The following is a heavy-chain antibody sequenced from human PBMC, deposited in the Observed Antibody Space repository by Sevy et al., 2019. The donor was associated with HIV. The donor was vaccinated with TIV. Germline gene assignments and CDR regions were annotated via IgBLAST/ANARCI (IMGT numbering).Heavy chain of an antibody. V-gene: IGHV3-33*03. J-gene: IGHJ3*01. CDR1: GFSFRTYG. Sequence: GGSLRLSCAASGFSFRTYGIHWVRQAPGKGLGWVAFIWYDGSNQLYADSVKGRFTISRDNSKDMVSLQMNSLRVEDTALYFCARLDFDVWGHGTMVTVSS. CDR3: ARLDFDV. CDR2: IWYDGSNQ.